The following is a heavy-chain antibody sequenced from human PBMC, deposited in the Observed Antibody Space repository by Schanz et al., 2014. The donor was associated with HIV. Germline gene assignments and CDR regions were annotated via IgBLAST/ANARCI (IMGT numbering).Heavy chain of an antibody. CDR2: IWYDGSNK. Sequence: QVQLVESGGGVVQPGRSLRLSCVASGFSFRTFGMHWVRQAPGKGLEWVALIWYDGSNKIYADSVKGRFTISRDNSKNTLFLQMNSLRAEDTAVYYCARALGRFRLYHLDYWGQGTLVTVSS. V-gene: IGHV3-33*01. D-gene: IGHD3-16*01. CDR1: GFSFRTFG. J-gene: IGHJ4*02. CDR3: ARALGRFRLYHLDY.